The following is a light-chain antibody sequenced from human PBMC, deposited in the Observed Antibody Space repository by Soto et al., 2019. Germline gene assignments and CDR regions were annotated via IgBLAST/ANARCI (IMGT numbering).Light chain of an antibody. CDR1: QSISRW. V-gene: IGKV1-5*01. J-gene: IGKJ1*01. CDR3: QQYSGDST. CDR2: DAS. Sequence: DIPVTQSPSTLSASVGDIVTISCRASQSISRWLAWYQQQPGRAPKLLIYDASSLESGVPSRFSGSGSGTDFTLTISSLHPDDFASYYCQQYSGDSTLGQGTKVDIK.